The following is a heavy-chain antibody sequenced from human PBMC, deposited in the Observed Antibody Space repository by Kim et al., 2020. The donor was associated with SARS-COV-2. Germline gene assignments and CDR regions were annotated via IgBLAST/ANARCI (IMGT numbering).Heavy chain of an antibody. J-gene: IGHJ3*02. D-gene: IGHD4-17*01. Sequence: GGSLRLSCAASGFTFSSYSMNWVRQAPGKGLEWVSSISSSSSYIYYADSVKGRFTISRDNAKNSLYLQMNRLRAEDTTVYYCARDGEAYGDYVSDGAFDIWGQGTMVTVSS. CDR1: GFTFSSYS. CDR2: ISSSSSYI. V-gene: IGHV3-21*01. CDR3: ARDGEAYGDYVSDGAFDI.